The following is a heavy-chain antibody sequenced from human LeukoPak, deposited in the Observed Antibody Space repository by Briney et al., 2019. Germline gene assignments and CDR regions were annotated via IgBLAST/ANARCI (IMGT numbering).Heavy chain of an antibody. CDR1: GGSISSGSYY. J-gene: IGHJ4*02. V-gene: IGHV4-61*02. Sequence: SETLSLTCTVSGGSISSGSYYWSWIRQPAGKGLEWIGRISTSGRTNYNPSLKTPVTISVATSKNQFSLKPTSVTAADTAVYYCARDGSTQFDYWGQGTLVTVSS. D-gene: IGHD1-1*01. CDR2: ISTSGRT. CDR3: ARDGSTQFDY.